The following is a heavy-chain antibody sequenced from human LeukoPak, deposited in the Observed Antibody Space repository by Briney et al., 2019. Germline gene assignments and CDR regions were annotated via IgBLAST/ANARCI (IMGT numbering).Heavy chain of an antibody. V-gene: IGHV4-59*01. Sequence: PSETLSLTCTVSGGSISNYYWSWIRQPPGEGLEWIGYIYYSGSTNYNPSLRSRVTISMDTSKNQFSLKLSSVTAADTAVYYCATERDYGDFIFWGQGTLVTVSS. J-gene: IGHJ4*02. D-gene: IGHD4-17*01. CDR3: ATERDYGDFIF. CDR2: IYYSGST. CDR1: GGSISNYY.